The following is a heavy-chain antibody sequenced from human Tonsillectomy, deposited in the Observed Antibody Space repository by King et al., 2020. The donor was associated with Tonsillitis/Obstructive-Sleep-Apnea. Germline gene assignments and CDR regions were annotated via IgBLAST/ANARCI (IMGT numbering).Heavy chain of an antibody. CDR2: NSAYNGNT. J-gene: IGHJ4*02. CDR3: ARDVGTVTTSRSILFDY. Sequence: QLVQSGAEVKKPGASVKVSCKASGYTFTSYGISWVRQAPGQGLEWMGWNSAYNGNTNYAQKLQGRVTMTTDTSTSTAYMELRSLRSDDTDVYYGARDVGTVTTSRSILFDYWGQGTLVTVSS. D-gene: IGHD4-17*01. CDR1: GYTFTSYG. V-gene: IGHV1-18*01.